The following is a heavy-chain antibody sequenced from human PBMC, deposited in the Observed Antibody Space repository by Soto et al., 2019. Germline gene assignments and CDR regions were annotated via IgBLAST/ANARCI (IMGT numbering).Heavy chain of an antibody. V-gene: IGHV4-39*01. CDR1: GGSISSNSYY. Sequence: SETLSLTCTVSGGSISSNSYYWAWIRQTPGKGLEWIGSMSYSGTTYYNASLKSRVAISVDTSKNQFSLKLSSVTAADTAVYYCAIHAGPITYFDYWGQGTPVTVSS. J-gene: IGHJ4*02. CDR3: AIHAGPITYFDY. CDR2: MSYSGTT. D-gene: IGHD3-10*01.